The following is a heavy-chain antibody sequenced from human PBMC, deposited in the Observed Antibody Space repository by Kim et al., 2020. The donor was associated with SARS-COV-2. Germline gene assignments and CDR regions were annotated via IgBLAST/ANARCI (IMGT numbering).Heavy chain of an antibody. CDR1: GDTFTNYG. CDR2: ISAYSGHR. J-gene: IGHJ4*02. CDR3: ARDRSNMWDGGY. V-gene: IGHV1-18*01. D-gene: IGHD1-26*01. Sequence: ASVKVSCRASGDTFTNYGFIWVRQAPGQGLEWMGWISAYSGHRNYQERLQGRVAMTTDASTSTVYMELRSLTLDDTAVYYCARDRSNMWDGGYWGQGTPV.